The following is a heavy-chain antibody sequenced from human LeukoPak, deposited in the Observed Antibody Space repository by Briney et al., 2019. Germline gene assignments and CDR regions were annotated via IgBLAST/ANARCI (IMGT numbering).Heavy chain of an antibody. V-gene: IGHV3-74*01. CDR2: INSDGSSR. CDR3: ARDGGYDFWSGYYQDY. J-gene: IGHJ4*02. Sequence: GGSLRLSCATSAFTFSSYWMHWVRQAPGKGLVWVSRINSDGSSRSYADYVKGRFTISRDNSKNTLYLQMNSLRAEDTAVYYCARDGGYDFWSGYYQDYWGQGTLVTVSS. CDR1: AFTFSSYW. D-gene: IGHD3-3*01.